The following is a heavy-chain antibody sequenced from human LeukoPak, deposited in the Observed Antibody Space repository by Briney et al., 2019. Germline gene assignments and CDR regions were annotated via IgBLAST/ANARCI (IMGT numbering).Heavy chain of an antibody. CDR1: GYTFTSYG. CDR2: ISAYNGNT. Sequence: GASVKVSCKASGYTFTSYGISWVRQAPGQGLEWMGWISAYNGNTNYAQKLQGRVTMTTDTSASTAYMELRSLRSDDTAVYYCARDLRGSCTNGVCYVDYWGQGTLVTVSS. D-gene: IGHD2-8*01. J-gene: IGHJ4*02. CDR3: ARDLRGSCTNGVCYVDY. V-gene: IGHV1-18*01.